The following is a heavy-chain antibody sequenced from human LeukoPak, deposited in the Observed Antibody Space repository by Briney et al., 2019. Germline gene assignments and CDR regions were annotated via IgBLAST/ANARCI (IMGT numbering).Heavy chain of an antibody. CDR1: GGSISSYY. Sequence: SEPLPLTCTVSGGSISSYYWSWIRLPPGKGLEWIGYLSKSGNTNYSPSLKSRVTIFGDTSKNQFFLKLRSVTAADTAMYYCARARYVNSFYAFDIWGQGTLVTVSS. V-gene: IGHV4-59*01. CDR2: LSKSGNT. CDR3: ARARYVNSFYAFDI. J-gene: IGHJ3*02. D-gene: IGHD5/OR15-5a*01.